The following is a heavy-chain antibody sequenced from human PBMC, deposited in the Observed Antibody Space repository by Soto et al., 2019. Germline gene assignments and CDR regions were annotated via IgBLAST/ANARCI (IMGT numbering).Heavy chain of an antibody. V-gene: IGHV4-61*01. CDR2: IYYSGST. Sequence: QVQLQESGPGLVKPSETLSLTCTVSGGSVSSGSYYWSWIRQPPGKGLEWIGYIYYSGSTNYNPSLKSRVTRSVATSKNQFALKLSSVTAADTAVYYCAGGIVVVTPYYWGQGTLVTVSS. D-gene: IGHD2-21*02. CDR1: GGSVSSGSYY. J-gene: IGHJ4*02. CDR3: AGGIVVVTPYY.